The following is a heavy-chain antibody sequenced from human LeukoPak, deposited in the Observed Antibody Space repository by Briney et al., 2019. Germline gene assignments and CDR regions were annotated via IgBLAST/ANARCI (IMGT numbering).Heavy chain of an antibody. CDR1: GNYW. Sequence: GGSLRLSCAASGNYWMHWVRQAPGKGLVWVSHINGDGSWTTYADSVKGRFTISRDNSKNTLYLQMNSLRAEDTAVYYCARVYPGSAFDIWGQGTMVTVSS. CDR3: ARVYPGSAFDI. J-gene: IGHJ3*02. V-gene: IGHV3-74*01. D-gene: IGHD5/OR15-5a*01. CDR2: INGDGSWT.